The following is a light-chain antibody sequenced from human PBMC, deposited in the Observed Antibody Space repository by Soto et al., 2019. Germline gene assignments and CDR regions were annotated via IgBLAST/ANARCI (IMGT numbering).Light chain of an antibody. CDR1: QSVSSY. CDR3: QQYGSSPLT. V-gene: IGKV3-20*01. J-gene: IGKJ4*01. CDR2: DTS. Sequence: EIVLTQSPGTLSLSVGERVTLSCRASQSVSSYLAWYQQTPGQAPRLLIYDTSNRATGTPDRFSGSGSGTDFTITISRLEPEAFTVYYCQQYGSSPLTFGGGTTVEIK.